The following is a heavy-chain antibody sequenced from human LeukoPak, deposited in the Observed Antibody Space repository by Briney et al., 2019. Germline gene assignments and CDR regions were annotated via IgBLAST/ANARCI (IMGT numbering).Heavy chain of an antibody. V-gene: IGHV5-51*01. CDR3: ARQGGSQSGAFDI. Sequence: GESLKISCKTSGYNFLTFWIGWVRQMPGGGLEWMGIFFPGDSDTRYSPSFQGQVTISADKSISTAYLQWSSLKPSDTAMYYCARQGGSQSGAFDIWGQGTMVTVSS. D-gene: IGHD1-26*01. CDR2: FFPGDSDT. CDR1: GYNFLTFW. J-gene: IGHJ3*02.